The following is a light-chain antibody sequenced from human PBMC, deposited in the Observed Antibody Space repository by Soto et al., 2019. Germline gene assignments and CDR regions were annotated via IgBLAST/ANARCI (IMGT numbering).Light chain of an antibody. J-gene: IGLJ1*01. Sequence: QSVLTQPASVSGSPGQSIPISCTGTSSDIAGYNYVSWYQQHPGKAPKRMIXXXGXXXXGVSDRFSGSRSGNTASLTISGLQAEDEADYYCSSYTSSNPYVFGTGTKVTVL. CDR2: XXG. V-gene: IGLV2-14*03. CDR3: SSYTSSNPYV. CDR1: SSDIAGYNY.